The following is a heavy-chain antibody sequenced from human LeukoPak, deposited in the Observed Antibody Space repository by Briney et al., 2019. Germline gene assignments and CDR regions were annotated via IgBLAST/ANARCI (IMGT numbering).Heavy chain of an antibody. D-gene: IGHD6-19*01. J-gene: IGHJ4*02. CDR2: ISAYNGNT. V-gene: IGHV1-18*01. CDR3: ARDAGISSGWHRELDY. CDR1: GYTFTRYG. Sequence: APVKVSCKASGYTFTRYGISWVRQAPGQGLEWMGWISAYNGNTNYAQKIQGRVTMTTDTSTSTAYMELRSLRSDDTAVYYCARDAGISSGWHRELDYWGQGTLVTVSS.